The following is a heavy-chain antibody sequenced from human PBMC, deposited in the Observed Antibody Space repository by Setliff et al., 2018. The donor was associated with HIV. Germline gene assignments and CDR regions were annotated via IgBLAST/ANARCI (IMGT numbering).Heavy chain of an antibody. V-gene: IGHV3-7*01. CDR3: ARDSGQGSGWPQNAFDI. D-gene: IGHD6-19*01. Sequence: PGESLKISCAASGFTFSNYWMSWVRQAPGKGLEWVANIKQDGSEKNYVDSVKGRFTISRDNAKNSLYLQMNSLRAEDTAVYYCARDSGQGSGWPQNAFDIWGQGTVVTVSS. CDR1: GFTFSNYW. CDR2: IKQDGSEK. J-gene: IGHJ3*02.